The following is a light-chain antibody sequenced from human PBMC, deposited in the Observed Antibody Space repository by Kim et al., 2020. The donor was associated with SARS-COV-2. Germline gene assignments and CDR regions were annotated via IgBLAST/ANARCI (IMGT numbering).Light chain of an antibody. CDR3: QTWGTGIRV. Sequence: QLVLTQSPSASASLGASVKLTGTLSSGHSTYAIAWHQQQPEQGPRFLMRLSNDGSHSKGDGIPDRFSGSRSGAERYLTISSLQSEDEADYYCQTWGTGIRVFGGGAQLTVL. J-gene: IGLJ3*02. CDR2: LSNDGSH. CDR1: SGHSTYA. V-gene: IGLV4-69*02.